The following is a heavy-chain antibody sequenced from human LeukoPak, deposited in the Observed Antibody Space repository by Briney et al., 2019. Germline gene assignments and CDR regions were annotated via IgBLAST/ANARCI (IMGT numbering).Heavy chain of an antibody. D-gene: IGHD2-21*02. V-gene: IGHV4-34*01. J-gene: IGHJ3*02. CDR1: GGSFSGYY. CDR3: EAYCGGDCYPIHAFDI. CDR2: INHSGST. Sequence: SETLSLTCAVYGGSFSGYYWSWIRQPPGKGLEWIGEINHSGSTNYNPSLKSRVTISVDTSKNQFSLKLSSVTAADTAVYYCEAYCGGDCYPIHAFDIWGQGTMVTVSS.